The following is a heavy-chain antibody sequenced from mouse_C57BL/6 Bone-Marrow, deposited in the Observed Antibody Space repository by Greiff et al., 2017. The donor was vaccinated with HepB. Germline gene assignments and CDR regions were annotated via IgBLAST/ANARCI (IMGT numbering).Heavy chain of an antibody. V-gene: IGHV14-2*01. J-gene: IGHJ3*01. CDR3: ASHYYGSSTWFAY. CDR1: GFNIKDYY. D-gene: IGHD1-1*01. Sequence: EVQLQQSGAELVKPGASVKLSCTASGFNIKDYYMHWVKQRTEQGLEWIGRIEPEDGEIKYAPKFQGKATITADTSAKTAYLQLSSLTSEDTAVYYCASHYYGSSTWFAYWGQGTLVTVSA. CDR2: IEPEDGEI.